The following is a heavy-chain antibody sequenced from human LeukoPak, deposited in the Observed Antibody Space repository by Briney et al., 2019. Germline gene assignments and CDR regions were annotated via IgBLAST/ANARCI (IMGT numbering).Heavy chain of an antibody. D-gene: IGHD5-24*01. CDR1: GGTFSSYA. Sequence: VASVKVSCKASGGTFSSYAISWVRQAPGQGLEWMGRIIPIFGTANYAQKFQGRVTITADESTSTAYMELSSLRSEDTAVYYCAREVGKDGYNLDDYWGQGTLVTVSS. V-gene: IGHV1-69*13. J-gene: IGHJ4*02. CDR3: AREVGKDGYNLDDY. CDR2: IIPIFGTA.